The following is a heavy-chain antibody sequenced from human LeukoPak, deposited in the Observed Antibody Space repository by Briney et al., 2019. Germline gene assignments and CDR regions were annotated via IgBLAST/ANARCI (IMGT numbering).Heavy chain of an antibody. J-gene: IGHJ3*02. V-gene: IGHV4-59*12. Sequence: SETLSLTCTVSGGSISSYYWSWIRQPPGKGLEWIGYIYYSGSTNYNPSLKSRVTISVDTSKNQFSLKLSSVTAADTAVYYCASGIAVAGGKLDAFDIWGQGTMVTVSS. CDR1: GGSISSYY. CDR3: ASGIAVAGGKLDAFDI. CDR2: IYYSGST. D-gene: IGHD6-19*01.